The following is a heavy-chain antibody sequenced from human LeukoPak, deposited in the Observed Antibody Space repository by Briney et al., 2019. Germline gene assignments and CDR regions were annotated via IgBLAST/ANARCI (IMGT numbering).Heavy chain of an antibody. CDR2: IYHSGST. CDR3: VREGSSGRYFDY. Sequence: PSETLSLTCAVSGGSISSSNWWSWVRQPPGKGLEWIGEIYHSGSTNYNPSLKSRVTISVDRSKNQFSLKLSSVTAADTAVYYCVREGSSGRYFDYWGQGTLVTVSS. CDR1: GGSISSSNW. V-gene: IGHV4-4*02. D-gene: IGHD5-12*01. J-gene: IGHJ4*02.